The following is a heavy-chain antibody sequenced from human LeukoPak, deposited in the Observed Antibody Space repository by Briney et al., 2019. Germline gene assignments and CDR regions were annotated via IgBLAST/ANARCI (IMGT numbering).Heavy chain of an antibody. V-gene: IGHV4-4*07. D-gene: IGHD3-22*01. CDR2: IYTIGIA. CDR1: GGSISYYY. Sequence: SETLSLTCTVSGGSISYYYRSWIRQPAGKGLEWIGRIYTIGIANYNPSVKSRVTISVDASKNPSSLELSSVTAADTAVYYCARGSYDSSGYLIDYCGQGTLVTVSS. CDR3: ARGSYDSSGYLIDY. J-gene: IGHJ4*02.